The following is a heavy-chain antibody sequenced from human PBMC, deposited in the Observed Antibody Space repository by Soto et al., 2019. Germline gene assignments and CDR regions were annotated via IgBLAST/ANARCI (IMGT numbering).Heavy chain of an antibody. CDR2: ISGSGGNT. D-gene: IGHD2-2*01. V-gene: IGHV3-23*01. J-gene: IGHJ4*02. CDR3: AKPNLYCSSTSCYDY. CDR1: GFTFSSYA. Sequence: EVQLLESGGGLVQPGGSLRLSCAASGFTFSSYAMSWVRQAPGRGLEWVSAISGSGGNTYYEDSVKGRFTISRDNSKNTLYLQMNSLRAEDTAVYYCAKPNLYCSSTSCYDYWGQGTLVTVSS.